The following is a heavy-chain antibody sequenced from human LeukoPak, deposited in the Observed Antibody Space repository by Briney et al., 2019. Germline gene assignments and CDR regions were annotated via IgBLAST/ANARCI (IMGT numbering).Heavy chain of an antibody. V-gene: IGHV4-59*01. CDR2: IYYSGST. J-gene: IGHJ4*02. Sequence: SETLSLTCTVSGGYISSYYWSWIRQPPGKGLEWIGYIYYSGSTDHSPSLKSRVTISVDTSKNQFSLKLSSVTAADTAVYYCARGLMKAGNFDYWGQGTLVTVSS. CDR3: ARGLMKAGNFDY. D-gene: IGHD1-14*01. CDR1: GGYISSYY.